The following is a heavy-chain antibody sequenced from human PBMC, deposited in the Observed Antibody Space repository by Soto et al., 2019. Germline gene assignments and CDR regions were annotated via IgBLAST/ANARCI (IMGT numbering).Heavy chain of an antibody. J-gene: IGHJ4*02. Sequence: LRLSCAASGFTFSSYAMSWVRQAPGKGLGWVSGISGSGGSTYYADSVKGRFTISRDTSKNTLYLQMTSLRAEDTAVYYCAKDATIAARPYYFDYWGQGTLVTVSS. CDR2: ISGSGGST. V-gene: IGHV3-23*01. CDR1: GFTFSSYA. CDR3: AKDATIAARPYYFDY. D-gene: IGHD6-6*01.